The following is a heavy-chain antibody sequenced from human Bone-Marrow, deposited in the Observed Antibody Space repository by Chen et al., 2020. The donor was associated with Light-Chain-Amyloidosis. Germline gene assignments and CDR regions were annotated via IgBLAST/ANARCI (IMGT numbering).Heavy chain of an antibody. D-gene: IGHD5-12*01. J-gene: IGHJ4*02. V-gene: IGHV5-51*01. CDR1: GYTFPNYW. CDR2: IYPDDSDA. CDR3: ARRRDGYNFDY. Sequence: GSGYTFPNYWIGWVRQMPGKGLEWMGVIYPDDSDARYSPSFDGQVTISADKSITTAYLQWRSLKASDTAMYYCARRRDGYNFDYWGQGTLVTVSS.